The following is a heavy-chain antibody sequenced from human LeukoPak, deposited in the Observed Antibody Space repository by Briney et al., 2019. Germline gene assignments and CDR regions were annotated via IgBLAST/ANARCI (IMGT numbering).Heavy chain of an antibody. CDR2: ISGSGGST. Sequence: GGSLRLSCAASGFTFSSYAMSWVRQAPGKGLEWVSAISGSGGSTYYADSVKGRFTISRDNAKYTVYLQMNSLGAEDTAVYYCARGGFHHGFDIWGQGAMVTVSP. CDR1: GFTFSSYA. CDR3: ARGGFHHGFDI. D-gene: IGHD3-22*01. J-gene: IGHJ3*02. V-gene: IGHV3-23*01.